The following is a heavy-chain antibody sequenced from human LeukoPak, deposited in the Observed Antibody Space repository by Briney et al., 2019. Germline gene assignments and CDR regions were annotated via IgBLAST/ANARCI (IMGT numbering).Heavy chain of an antibody. Sequence: PSETLSLTCAVSGYSISSGYYWGWIRQPPGKELEWIGSIYHSGSTYYNPSLKSRVTISVDTSKNQFSLKLSSVTAADTAVYYCARPAATGYYFDYWGQGTLVTVSS. D-gene: IGHD2-15*01. V-gene: IGHV4-38-2*01. CDR3: ARPAATGYYFDY. CDR2: IYHSGST. CDR1: GYSISSGYY. J-gene: IGHJ4*02.